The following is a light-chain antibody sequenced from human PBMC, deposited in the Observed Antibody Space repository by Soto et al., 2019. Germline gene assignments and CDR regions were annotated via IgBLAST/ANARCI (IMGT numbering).Light chain of an antibody. Sequence: DIQMTQSPSSLSASLGDRVTITCRASQSISNYLNWYQQKPGKAPELLIYAASTLQSGVPSRFSGSGSGTDFTLTISSLQPEDFATYYCQQSYSSPRTFGGGTKVDIK. J-gene: IGKJ4*01. CDR2: AAS. CDR1: QSISNY. CDR3: QQSYSSPRT. V-gene: IGKV1-39*01.